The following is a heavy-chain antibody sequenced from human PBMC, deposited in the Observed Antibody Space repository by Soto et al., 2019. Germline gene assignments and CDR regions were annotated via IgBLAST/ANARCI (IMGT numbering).Heavy chain of an antibody. CDR3: AKSGNLVVITTYFDY. V-gene: IGHV3-30*18. CDR1: GFTFSSYG. Sequence: PGGSLRLSCAASGFTFSSYGLHWVRQAPGKGLEWVAVISYDGSNKYYADSVKGRFTISRDNSKNTLYLQMNSLRAEDTAVYYCAKSGNLVVITTYFDYWGQGTLVTVSS. J-gene: IGHJ4*02. D-gene: IGHD3-22*01. CDR2: ISYDGSNK.